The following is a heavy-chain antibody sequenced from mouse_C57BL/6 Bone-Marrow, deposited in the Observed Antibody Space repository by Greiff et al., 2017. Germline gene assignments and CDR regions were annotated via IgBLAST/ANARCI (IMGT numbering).Heavy chain of an antibody. CDR2: IDPENGDT. Sequence: EVKLVESGAELVRPGASVKLSCTASGFNIKDDYMHWVKQRPEQGLEWIGWIDPENGDTEYASKFQGKATITADTSSNTAYLQLSSLTSEDTAVYYCTTTVVAPYYFDYWGQGTTLTVSS. CDR3: TTTVVAPYYFDY. V-gene: IGHV14-4*01. D-gene: IGHD1-1*01. CDR1: GFNIKDDY. J-gene: IGHJ2*01.